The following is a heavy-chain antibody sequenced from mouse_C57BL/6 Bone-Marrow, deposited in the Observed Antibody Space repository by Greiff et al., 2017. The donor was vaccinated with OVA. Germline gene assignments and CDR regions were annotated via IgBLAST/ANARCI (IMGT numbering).Heavy chain of an antibody. CDR3: TRRYYYGSSRYFDV. CDR2: ISSGGDYI. Sequence: EVKLVESGEGLVKPGGSLKLSCAASGFTFSSYAMSWVRQTPEKRLEWVAYISSGGDYIYYADTVKGRFTISRDNARNTLYLQMSSLKSEDTAMYYCTRRYYYGSSRYFDVWGTGTTVTVSS. V-gene: IGHV5S21*01. D-gene: IGHD1-1*01. J-gene: IGHJ1*03. CDR1: GFTFSSYA.